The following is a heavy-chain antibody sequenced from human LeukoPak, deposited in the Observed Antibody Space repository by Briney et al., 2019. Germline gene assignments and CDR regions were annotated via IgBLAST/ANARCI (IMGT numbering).Heavy chain of an antibody. CDR1: GYTFTSYG. D-gene: IGHD3-22*01. V-gene: IGHV1-18*01. J-gene: IGHJ4*02. CDR3: ARVSDSSGYYQPKIEYFEY. Sequence: ASVKVSCKASGYTFTSYGISWVRQAPGQGLEWMGWISAYNGNTNYAQKLQGRVTMTTDTSTSTAYMELRSLRSDDTAVYYCARVSDSSGYYQPKIEYFEYWGQGTLVTVSS. CDR2: ISAYNGNT.